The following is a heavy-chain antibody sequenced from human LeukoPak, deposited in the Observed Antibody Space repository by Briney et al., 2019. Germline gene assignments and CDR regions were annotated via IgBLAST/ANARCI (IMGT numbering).Heavy chain of an antibody. D-gene: IGHD1-1*01. CDR3: ARDRGCTTGTTAFDY. J-gene: IGHJ4*02. Sequence: GGSLRLSCAASGFTFSSYPMYWVRQAPGKGLEWVALISYDESNEYFADSVRGRFTISRDNSKNTLYLQMNSLRAEDTAVYYCARDRGCTTGTTAFDYWGQGTLVTVSS. CDR1: GFTFSSYP. V-gene: IGHV3-30*04. CDR2: ISYDESNE.